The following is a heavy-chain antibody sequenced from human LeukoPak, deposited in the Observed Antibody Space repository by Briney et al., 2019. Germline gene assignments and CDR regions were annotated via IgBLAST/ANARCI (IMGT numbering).Heavy chain of an antibody. CDR3: AKDLTPSSSYYYYNMDV. J-gene: IGHJ6*02. Sequence: GGSLRLSCAASGFTFSNYDMHWVRQAPGKGLEWVAIVSYVGNNKYYADSVKGRFTISRDNSKNTLYLQMNSLRAEDTAVYYCAKDLTPSSSYYYYNMDVWGQGTTVTVSS. V-gene: IGHV3-30*18. D-gene: IGHD4/OR15-4a*01. CDR2: VSYVGNNK. CDR1: GFTFSNYD.